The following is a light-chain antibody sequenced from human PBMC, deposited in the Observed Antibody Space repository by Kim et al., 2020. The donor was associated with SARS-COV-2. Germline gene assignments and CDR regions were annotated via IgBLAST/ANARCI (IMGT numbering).Light chain of an antibody. V-gene: IGKV3-20*01. Sequence: EIVLTQSPGTLSLSPGERATLSCRASQSVSSSYLAWYQQKPGQAPRLLIYHASTRATGIPDRFSGSGSGTDFTLTISRLEPEDFAVYYCQQYGTSLFTFGPGTKVDIK. CDR3: QQYGTSLFT. CDR1: QSVSSSY. J-gene: IGKJ3*01. CDR2: HAS.